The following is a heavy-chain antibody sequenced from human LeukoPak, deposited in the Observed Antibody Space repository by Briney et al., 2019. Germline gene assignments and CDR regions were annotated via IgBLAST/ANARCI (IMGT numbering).Heavy chain of an antibody. CDR1: GFTFTSYS. Sequence: GGSLRLSCAASGFTFTSYSMNWVRQAPGKGLEWVSYISSSGSTIYYADSVKGRFTISRDTAKNSVFLQMNSLRAEDTAVYYCAREHLSGWYSSDYWGQNTMVTVSS. V-gene: IGHV3-48*01. CDR2: ISSSGSTI. J-gene: IGHJ4*02. D-gene: IGHD6-19*01. CDR3: AREHLSGWYSSDY.